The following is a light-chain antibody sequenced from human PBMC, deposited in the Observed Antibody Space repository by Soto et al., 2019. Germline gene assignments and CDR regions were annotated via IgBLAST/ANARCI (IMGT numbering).Light chain of an antibody. CDR3: QTWGTGFQV. CDR2: LNNDGSH. CDR1: SGHSSYA. J-gene: IGLJ2*01. Sequence: QPVLTQSPSASASLGDSVKLTCTLSSGHSSYAIAWHQMQPGKGPRYLMDLNNDGSHTKGDGIPDRFSGSSSGAERYLIISSLQSEDEADYYCQTWGTGFQVFGGGTKLTVL. V-gene: IGLV4-69*01.